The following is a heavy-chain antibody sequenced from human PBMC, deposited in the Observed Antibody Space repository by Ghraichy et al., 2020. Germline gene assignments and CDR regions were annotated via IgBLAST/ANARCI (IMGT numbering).Heavy chain of an antibody. Sequence: SQTLSLTCTVSGGSISSSSYYWGWIRPPPGKGLEWIGSIYYSGSTYYNPSLKSRVTISVDTSKNQFSLNLSSVTAADTAVYYCRAVGIAARRGEVDYWGQETLVTFSS. CDR1: GGSISSSSYY. CDR2: IYYSGST. CDR3: RAVGIAARRGEVDY. J-gene: IGHJ4*02. D-gene: IGHD6-6*01. V-gene: IGHV4-39*01.